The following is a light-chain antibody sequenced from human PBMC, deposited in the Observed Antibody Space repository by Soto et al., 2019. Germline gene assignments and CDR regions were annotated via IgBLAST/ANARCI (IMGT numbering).Light chain of an antibody. Sequence: QSVLTQPPSASGTPGQRVTISCSGSSSNIGSNYVYWYQQVPGTAPKLLIYRTDQRPSGVPDRFSASKPGASASLVISGLRSEDEAYYYCVAWDGSLNSLLFGGGTKLTVL. CDR3: VAWDGSLNSLL. CDR2: RTD. V-gene: IGLV1-47*01. J-gene: IGLJ2*01. CDR1: SSNIGSNY.